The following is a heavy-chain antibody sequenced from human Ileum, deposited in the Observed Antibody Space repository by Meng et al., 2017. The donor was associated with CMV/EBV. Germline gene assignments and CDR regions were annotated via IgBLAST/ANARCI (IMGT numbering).Heavy chain of an antibody. CDR2: IYAGGSSA. Sequence: GESLKISCAASGFTLSSYGMSWVRQAPGKGLEWGSTIYAGGSSADYADSVKGRFNMSRDKSKSTLYLQMNSLRAEDTAVYYCAKLTAVFIGPLHYWGQGTLVTVSS. CDR3: AKLTAVFIGPLHY. CDR1: GFTLSSYG. D-gene: IGHD7-27*01. V-gene: IGHV3-23*05. J-gene: IGHJ4*02.